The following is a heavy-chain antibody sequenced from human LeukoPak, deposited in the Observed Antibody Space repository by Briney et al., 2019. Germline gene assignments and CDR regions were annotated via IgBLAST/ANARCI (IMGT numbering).Heavy chain of an antibody. Sequence: TGGSLRLSCAASGFTFSSYSMNWVRQAPGKGLEWVSSISSSSSYIYYADSVKGRFTISRDNSKNTLYLQMNSLRAEDTAVYYCAKGISHPPTHYGMDVWGQGTTVTVSS. CDR1: GFTFSSYS. CDR3: AKGISHPPTHYGMDV. CDR2: ISSSSSYI. V-gene: IGHV3-21*04. J-gene: IGHJ6*02.